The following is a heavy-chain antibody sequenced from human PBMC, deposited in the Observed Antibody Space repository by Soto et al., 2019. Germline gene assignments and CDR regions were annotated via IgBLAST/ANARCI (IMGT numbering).Heavy chain of an antibody. CDR1: GDSVSSNSVA. D-gene: IGHD4-17*01. CDR3: ARDSPGYGDYVLFDY. Sequence: PSQTLSLTCAISGDSVSSNSVAWNWIRQSPSRGLEWLGRTYYRSKWSNDYAVSVESRITINPDTSKNQFSLQLDSVTPEDTAVYCCARDSPGYGDYVLFDYWGQGTRVTVSS. J-gene: IGHJ4*02. CDR2: TYYRSKWSN. V-gene: IGHV6-1*01.